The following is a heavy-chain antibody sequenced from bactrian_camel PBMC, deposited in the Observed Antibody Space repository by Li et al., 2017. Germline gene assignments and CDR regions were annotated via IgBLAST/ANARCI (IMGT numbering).Heavy chain of an antibody. V-gene: IGHV3S28*01. CDR2: IDARGVT. CDR1: GYTISTYY. J-gene: IGHJ4*01. Sequence: QLVESGGGSVQAGGSLTLSCASAGYTISTYYRVFCMGWFRRSPGKGREGVASIDARGVTQYADFAKGRFTISRDSSETTLYLQMNSLKPEDTAQYYCAADPGSGGSCSPNLPPTTDANYFVGQGTQVTVS. D-gene: IGHD2*01.